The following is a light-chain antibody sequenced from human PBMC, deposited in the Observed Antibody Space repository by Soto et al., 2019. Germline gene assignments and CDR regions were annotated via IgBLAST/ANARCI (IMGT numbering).Light chain of an antibody. Sequence: QSALTQPASVSGSPGQSITISCSGTSSDVGGYKDVSWYQQHPGKAPKLMIYEVGNRPSGVSQRFSGSKSGNTASLTIFGLQAEDEADYYCSSYTSSSTLVFGGGTQLTVL. J-gene: IGLJ3*02. V-gene: IGLV2-14*01. CDR1: SSDVGGYKD. CDR2: EVG. CDR3: SSYTSSSTLV.